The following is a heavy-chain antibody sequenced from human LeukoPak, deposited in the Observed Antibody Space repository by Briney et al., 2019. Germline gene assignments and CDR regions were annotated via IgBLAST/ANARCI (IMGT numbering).Heavy chain of an antibody. CDR2: INSAGSST. CDR1: GFTFNNYW. V-gene: IGHV3-74*01. CDR3: GLSMVRALSPDY. D-gene: IGHD3-10*01. Sequence: GGSLRLSCAGSGFTFNNYWMHWVRQAPGKGLLLFSGINSAGSSTNYADSVKGRFTISRDNAKNTLFLQMDSLRDEDTAVYYCGLSMVRALSPDYWGQGTLVTVSS. J-gene: IGHJ4*02.